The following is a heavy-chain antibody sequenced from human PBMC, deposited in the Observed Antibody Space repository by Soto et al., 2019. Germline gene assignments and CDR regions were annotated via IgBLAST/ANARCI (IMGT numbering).Heavy chain of an antibody. Sequence: QVQLAQSGAEMTKPGSSVKVSCRASGGSFSDFAFSWVRQAPGQGLEWMGGIIPMFAATKYAQRLQDRVTSTADESTNTVYLALNRVTSEDTAIYYCARGAIVAVPAALSSYHDYTNYRFDSWGQGTLVTVSS. D-gene: IGHD2-15*01. CDR1: GGSFSDFA. CDR3: ARGAIVAVPAALSSYHDYTNYRFDS. J-gene: IGHJ4*02. V-gene: IGHV1-69*01. CDR2: IIPMFAAT.